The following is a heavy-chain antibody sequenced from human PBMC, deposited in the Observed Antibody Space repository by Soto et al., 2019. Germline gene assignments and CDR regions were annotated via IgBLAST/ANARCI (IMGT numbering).Heavy chain of an antibody. D-gene: IGHD4-17*01. V-gene: IGHV2-5*02. CDR3: AHRTTTVTWWFDP. Sequence: QITLKESGPTLMKPTQTLTLTCTFSGFSLTTSGVGVGWIRQPPGKALEGLALIYWDDDKRYSPSLKSRLTITKDTSKDHVVLTMTNMDPADTATYFCAHRTTTVTWWFDPWGQGILVTVSS. J-gene: IGHJ5*02. CDR1: GFSLTTSGVG. CDR2: IYWDDDK.